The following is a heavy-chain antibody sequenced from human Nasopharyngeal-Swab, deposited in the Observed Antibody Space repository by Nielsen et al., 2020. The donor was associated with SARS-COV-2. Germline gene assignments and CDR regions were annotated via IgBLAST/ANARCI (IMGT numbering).Heavy chain of an antibody. CDR1: GFTFSSYG. CDR3: AKMAGYSSSWYGSSLIDY. V-gene: IGHV3-30*18. Sequence: GGSLRLSCAASGFTFSSYGMHWVRHAPGKGLEWVAVISYGGSNKYYADSVKGRFTISRDNSKNTLYLQMNSLRAEDTAVYYCAKMAGYSSSWYGSSLIDYWGQGTLVTVSS. J-gene: IGHJ4*02. CDR2: ISYGGSNK. D-gene: IGHD6-13*01.